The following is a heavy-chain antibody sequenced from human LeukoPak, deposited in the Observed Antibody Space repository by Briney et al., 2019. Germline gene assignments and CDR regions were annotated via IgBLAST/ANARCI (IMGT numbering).Heavy chain of an antibody. V-gene: IGHV4-39*01. CDR3: ASYGDYGPPYGMDV. D-gene: IGHD4-17*01. J-gene: IGHJ6*02. Sequence: SETLSLTCTVSGGSISSSSYYWGWIRQPPGKGLEWIGSIYYSGSTYYNPSLKSRVTISVGTSKNQFSLKLSSVTAADTAVYYCASYGDYGPPYGMDVWGQGTTVTVSS. CDR1: GGSISSSSYY. CDR2: IYYSGST.